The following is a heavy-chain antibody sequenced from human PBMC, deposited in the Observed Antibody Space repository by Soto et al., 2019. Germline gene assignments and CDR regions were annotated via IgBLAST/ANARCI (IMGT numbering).Heavy chain of an antibody. D-gene: IGHD3-10*01. CDR2: INPANGDT. V-gene: IGHV1-3*01. J-gene: IGHJ4*02. CDR3: ARKDYYGSGSYHFDS. CDR1: GYTFTSFP. Sequence: QVHLVQSGAEVKKPGASVRVSCQASGYTFTSFPMHWVRQAPGQRLEWMGRINPANGDTGYSQKFQGRVTITRDTSASTASMELSSLTSEDTAIYFCARKDYYGSGSYHFDSWGQGTLVIVSS.